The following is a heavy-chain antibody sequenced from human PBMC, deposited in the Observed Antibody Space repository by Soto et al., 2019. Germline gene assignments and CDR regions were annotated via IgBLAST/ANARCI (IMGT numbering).Heavy chain of an antibody. CDR1: GGSLSSGGYS. J-gene: IGHJ5*02. D-gene: IGHD2-2*01. CDR2: IYHSGST. CDR3: ARVPGP. V-gene: IGHV4-30-2*01. Sequence: TSETLSLTYAASGGSLSSGGYSWSWIRQPPGKGLEWIGYIYHSGSTYYNPSLKSRVTISVDRSKNQFSLKLSSVTAEDTAVYYCARVPGPWGQGTLVTVSS.